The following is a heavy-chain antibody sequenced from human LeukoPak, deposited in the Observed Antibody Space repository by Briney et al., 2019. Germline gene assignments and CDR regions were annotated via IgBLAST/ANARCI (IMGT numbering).Heavy chain of an antibody. CDR1: DDSFSSHY. CDR3: ARDLVTVTKGFDI. CDR2: ISYIGST. V-gene: IGHV4-59*11. Sequence: SETLSLTCAVSDDSFSSHYWTWIRQPPGRGLEWIGYISYIGSTNYNPSLKSRVTISIDTSKNQFSLKLSSVTAADTAVYYCARDLVTVTKGFDIWGQGTMVSVSS. D-gene: IGHD4-17*01. J-gene: IGHJ3*02.